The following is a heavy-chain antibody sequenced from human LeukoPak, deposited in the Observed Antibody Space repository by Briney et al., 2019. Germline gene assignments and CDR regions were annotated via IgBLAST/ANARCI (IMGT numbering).Heavy chain of an antibody. CDR1: GYTFTGYY. D-gene: IGHD3-9*01. CDR2: INPNSGGT. CDR3: ASSPRYFVWLLYS. J-gene: IGHJ5*02. V-gene: IGHV1-2*02. Sequence: ASVKVSCKASGYTFTGYYMHWVRQAPGQGLEWMGWINPNSGGTNYAQRVQGRVTMTRDTSISTAYMELSRLRSDDTAVYYCASSPRYFVWLLYSWGQGTLVTVSS.